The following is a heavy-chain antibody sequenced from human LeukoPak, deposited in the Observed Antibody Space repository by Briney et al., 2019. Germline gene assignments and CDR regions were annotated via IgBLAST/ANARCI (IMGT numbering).Heavy chain of an antibody. CDR3: ARDTPLSYADY. CDR1: GGSISSSSYY. D-gene: IGHD3-16*01. V-gene: IGHV4-39*07. CDR2: IYYSGST. Sequence: SETLSLTCTVSGGSISSSSYYWGWIRQPPGKGLEWIGSIYYSGSTYYNPSLKSRVTISVDTSKNQFSLKLSSVTAADTAVYYCARDTPLSYADYWGQGTLVTVSS. J-gene: IGHJ4*02.